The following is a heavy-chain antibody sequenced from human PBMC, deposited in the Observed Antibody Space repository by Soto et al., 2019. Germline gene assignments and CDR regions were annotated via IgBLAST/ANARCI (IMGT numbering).Heavy chain of an antibody. Sequence: QVQLVESGGGVVQPGRSLRLSCAASGFTFSTYAMHWVRQAPGKGLEWVAVILYDGSKKDYADSVKGRFTISRDNSKNTLYLQMNGLRAEDTAVYYCARVNIAWNDVGAMDVWGQGTTVTVSS. CDR2: ILYDGSKK. D-gene: IGHD1-1*01. J-gene: IGHJ6*02. CDR1: GFTFSTYA. V-gene: IGHV3-30-3*01. CDR3: ARVNIAWNDVGAMDV.